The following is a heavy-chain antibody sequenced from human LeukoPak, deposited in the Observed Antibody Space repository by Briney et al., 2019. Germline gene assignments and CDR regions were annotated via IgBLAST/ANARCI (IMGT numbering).Heavy chain of an antibody. CDR3: ARVIGYSFWFDP. Sequence: SVKVSCKASGGTFSSYAISWVRQAPGQGLEWMGRIIPIFGTANYAQKFQGRVTITTDESTSTAYMELSSLRSEDTAVYYCARVIGYSFWFDPWGQGTLVTVSP. D-gene: IGHD4-11*01. CDR1: GGTFSSYA. V-gene: IGHV1-69*05. CDR2: IIPIFGTA. J-gene: IGHJ5*02.